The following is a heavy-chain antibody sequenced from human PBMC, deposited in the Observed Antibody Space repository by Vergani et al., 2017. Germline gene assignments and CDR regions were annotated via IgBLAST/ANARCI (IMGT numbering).Heavy chain of an antibody. CDR3: ARLGYDYGSGSPLDP. Sequence: EVQLVQSGAEVKKPGESLKISCKGSGYSFTSYWIGWVRQMPGKGLEWMGIIYPGDSDTRYSPSFQGQVTSSADKSISTAYLQWSSLKASDTAMYYCARLGYDYGSGSPLDPWGQGTLVTVSS. V-gene: IGHV5-51*03. D-gene: IGHD3-10*01. CDR2: IYPGDSDT. CDR1: GYSFTSYW. J-gene: IGHJ5*02.